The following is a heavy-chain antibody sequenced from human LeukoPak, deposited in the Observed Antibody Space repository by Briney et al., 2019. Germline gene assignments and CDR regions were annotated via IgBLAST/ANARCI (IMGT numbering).Heavy chain of an antibody. CDR1: GVSISSYY. J-gene: IGHJ5*02. V-gene: IGHV4-59*01. CDR2: IYYSGRT. Sequence: SETLSLTCSVSGVSISSYYWSWIRQPPGKGLEWIGYIYYSGRTNYNPSLKSRVTISIDTSKNQFSLELSSVTAADTAVYYCARDSGTTGEVKFDPWGQGTLVTVSS. CDR3: ARDSGTTGEVKFDP. D-gene: IGHD3-10*01.